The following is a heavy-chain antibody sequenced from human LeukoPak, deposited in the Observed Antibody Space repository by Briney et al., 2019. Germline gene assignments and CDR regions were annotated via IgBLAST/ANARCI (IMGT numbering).Heavy chain of an antibody. CDR3: ARPTFGGVIVIDRSFDY. V-gene: IGHV1-2*02. D-gene: IGHD3-16*02. CDR1: GYTFTGYY. Sequence: ASVKVSCKASGYTFTGYYMHWVRQAPGQGLEWMGWINPNSGGTNYAQKFQGRVTMTRDTSISTAYMELSRLRSDDTAVYYCARPTFGGVIVIDRSFDYWGQGTLVTVSS. CDR2: INPNSGGT. J-gene: IGHJ4*02.